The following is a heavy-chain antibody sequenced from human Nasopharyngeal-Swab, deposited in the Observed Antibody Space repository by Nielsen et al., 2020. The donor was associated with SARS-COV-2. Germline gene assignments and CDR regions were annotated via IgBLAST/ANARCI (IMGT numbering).Heavy chain of an antibody. CDR2: ISSSSSTI. D-gene: IGHD3-22*01. Sequence: GESLKISCAASGFTFSSYSMNWVRQAPGKGLEWVSYISSSSSTIYYADSVKGRFTISRDNAKNSLSLQMNSLRPEDTALYYCAKLPPDYYDSSASSDYWGQGTLVTVSS. J-gene: IGHJ4*02. CDR1: GFTFSSYS. V-gene: IGHV3-48*01. CDR3: AKLPPDYYDSSASSDY.